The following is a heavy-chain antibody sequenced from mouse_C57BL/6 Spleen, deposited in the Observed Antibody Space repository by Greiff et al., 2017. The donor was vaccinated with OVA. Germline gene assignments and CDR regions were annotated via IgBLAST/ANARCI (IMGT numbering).Heavy chain of an antibody. CDR3: TRERLGAY. CDR1: GYTFTDYE. J-gene: IGHJ3*01. D-gene: IGHD3-3*01. V-gene: IGHV1-15*01. Sequence: LVESGAELVRPGASVTLSCKASGYTFTDYEMHWVKQTPVHGLEWIGAIDPETGGTAYNQKFKGKAILTADKSSSTAYMELRSLTSEDSAVYYCTRERLGAYWGQGTLVTVSA. CDR2: IDPETGGT.